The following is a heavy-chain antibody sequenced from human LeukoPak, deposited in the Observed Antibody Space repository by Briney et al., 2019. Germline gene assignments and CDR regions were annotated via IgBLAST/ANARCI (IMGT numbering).Heavy chain of an antibody. Sequence: SETLSLTCAVYGGSFSAHYCSWIRQPPGKGLEWIGEINHSGSSNYNPSLKSRVTISVDTSKNQFSLKLSSVTAADTAVYYCASFYSSSPYFDYWGQGTLVTVSS. CDR2: INHSGSS. CDR3: ASFYSSSPYFDY. V-gene: IGHV4-34*01. CDR1: GGSFSAHY. J-gene: IGHJ4*02. D-gene: IGHD6-6*01.